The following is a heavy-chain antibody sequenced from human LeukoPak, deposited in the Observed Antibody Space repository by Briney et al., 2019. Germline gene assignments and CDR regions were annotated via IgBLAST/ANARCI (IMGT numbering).Heavy chain of an antibody. CDR1: GGSISSYY. D-gene: IGHD5-18*01. CDR3: ASVDTAMDFDY. J-gene: IGHJ4*02. V-gene: IGHV4-59*01. CDR2: IYYSGST. Sequence: PSETLSLTCTVSGGSISSYYWSWIRQPPGKGLEWIGYIYYSGSTNYNPSLKSRVTISVDTSKNQFSPKLSSVTAADTAVYYCASVDTAMDFDYWGQGTLVTVSS.